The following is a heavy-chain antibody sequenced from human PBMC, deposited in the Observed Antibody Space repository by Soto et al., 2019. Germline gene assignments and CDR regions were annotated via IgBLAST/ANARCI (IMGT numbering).Heavy chain of an antibody. CDR3: AREPYCSGGSCYSFSREYYYYMDV. Sequence: EVQLVESGGDLVQPGGSLRLSCAASGFTFSTYSMNWVRLAPGKGLEWISYISIGSTTIYYADPVRGRFTISRDNAKNSLYLQMNSLRAEDTAVYYCAREPYCSGGSCYSFSREYYYYMDVWGKGTTVTVSS. D-gene: IGHD2-15*01. CDR1: GFTFSTYS. CDR2: ISIGSTTI. V-gene: IGHV3-48*01. J-gene: IGHJ6*03.